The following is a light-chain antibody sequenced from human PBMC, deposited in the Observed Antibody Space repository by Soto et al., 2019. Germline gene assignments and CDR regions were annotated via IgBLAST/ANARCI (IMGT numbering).Light chain of an antibody. Sequence: EIQKIPSPSPPFATVGDRGTVTFRASQSIDTSLAWYQQKPGEALRLLIFRASTLEGGVPSRFSGSGSGTKFTLTISSLQADDFATYYCQHYQSFSGMFGQGTKVDIK. V-gene: IGKV1-5*03. CDR1: QSIDTS. CDR3: QHYQSFSGM. CDR2: RAS. J-gene: IGKJ1*01.